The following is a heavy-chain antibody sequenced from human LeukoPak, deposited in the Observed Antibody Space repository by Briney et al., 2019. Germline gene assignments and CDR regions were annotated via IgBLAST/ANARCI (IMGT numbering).Heavy chain of an antibody. CDR2: IYTSGST. J-gene: IGHJ4*02. D-gene: IGHD3-22*01. CDR3: ASLNGYYDSSGYIYYFDY. V-gene: IGHV4-4*07. Sequence: SETLSLTCTVSGGSISSYYWSWIRQPAGKGLEWIGRIYTSGSTNYNPSLKSRVTMSVDTSKNQFSLRLSSVTAADTAVYYCASLNGYYDSSGYIYYFDYWGQGTLVTVSS. CDR1: GGSISSYY.